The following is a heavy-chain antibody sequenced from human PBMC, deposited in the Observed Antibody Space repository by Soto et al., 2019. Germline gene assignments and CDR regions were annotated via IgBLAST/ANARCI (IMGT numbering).Heavy chain of an antibody. CDR2: ISSNGGST. J-gene: IGHJ4*02. Sequence: PGGSLRLSCAASGFTFSTYAMHWVRQAPGKGLEYVSAISSNGGSTFYADSVQGRFTISRDNFKSTLYLQVGSLRAEDMAVYYCARSIHDFRSGYPQGFFDYWGQGTLVTVSS. D-gene: IGHD3-3*01. V-gene: IGHV3-64*02. CDR3: ARSIHDFRSGYPQGFFDY. CDR1: GFTFSTYA.